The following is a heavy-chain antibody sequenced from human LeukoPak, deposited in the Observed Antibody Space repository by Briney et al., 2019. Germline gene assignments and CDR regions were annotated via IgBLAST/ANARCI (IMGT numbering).Heavy chain of an antibody. V-gene: IGHV3-30-3*01. J-gene: IGHJ6*02. CDR2: ISYDGSNK. CDR3: ARDFFTGNSLFGYDYYYGMDV. CDR1: GFTFSSYA. D-gene: IGHD4-23*01. Sequence: GGSLRLSCAASGFTFSSYAMHWVRQAPGKGLEWVAVISYDGSNKYYADSVKGRFTISRDNSKNTLYLQMNSLRAEDTAVYYCARDFFTGNSLFGYDYYYGMDVWGQGTTVTVSS.